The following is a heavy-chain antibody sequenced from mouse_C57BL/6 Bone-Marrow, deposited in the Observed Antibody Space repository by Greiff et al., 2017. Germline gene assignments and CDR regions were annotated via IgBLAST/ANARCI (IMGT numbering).Heavy chain of an antibody. D-gene: IGHD1-1*01. CDR3: ASTVVATYYAMDY. V-gene: IGHV1-53*01. J-gene: IGHJ4*01. CDR1: GYTFTSYW. CDR2: INPSNGGT. Sequence: VQLQQSGTELVKPGASVKLSCKASGYTFTSYWMHWVKQRPGQGLEWIGNINPSNGGTNYNEKFKSKATLTVDKSSSTAYMQLSSLTSEDSAVYYCASTVVATYYAMDYWGQGTSVTVSS.